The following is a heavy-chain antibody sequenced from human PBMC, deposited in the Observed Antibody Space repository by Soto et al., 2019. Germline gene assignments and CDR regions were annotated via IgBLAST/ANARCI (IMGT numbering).Heavy chain of an antibody. J-gene: IGHJ4*02. V-gene: IGHV1-18*01. CDR2: VGAYNGKT. CDR3: ARDRLGATGDY. D-gene: IGHD1-26*01. CDR1: GYTFTSYG. Sequence: QVQLVQSGAEVKKPGASVKVSCKASGYTFTSYGISWVRQAPGQGLEWMGWVGAYNGKTNNAQKLQGRVTMTTDTSTSTAYMELRGLRSDDTGVYYCARDRLGATGDYWGQGTLVTVSS.